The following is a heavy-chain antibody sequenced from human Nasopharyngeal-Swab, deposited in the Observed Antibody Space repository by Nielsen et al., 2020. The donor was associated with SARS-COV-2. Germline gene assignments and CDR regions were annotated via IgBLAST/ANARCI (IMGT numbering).Heavy chain of an antibody. J-gene: IGHJ3*01. D-gene: IGHD5-24*01. Sequence: SETLSLTCTISGGYMSGYSWSWIRQAPGKGLEWFGKIYDSWSTLYNPALQSRVTMSVDTSKNQFSLKLTSVTIADTAVYYCARESWHNQKNDGFDVWGQGTMVTVSS. CDR1: GGYMSGYS. V-gene: IGHV4-59*01. CDR2: IYDSWST. CDR3: ARESWHNQKNDGFDV.